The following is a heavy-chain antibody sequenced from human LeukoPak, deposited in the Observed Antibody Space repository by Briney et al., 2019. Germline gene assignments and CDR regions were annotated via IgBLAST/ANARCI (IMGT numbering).Heavy chain of an antibody. D-gene: IGHD3-10*01. CDR2: IDTSASYK. Sequence: GGSLRLSCAASGFTFTSYSMNWVRQAPGKGLEWVSFIDTSASYKYYGESMKGRFTISRDNAKKSLYLQMNGLRADDTAVYYCARGRSITLLRGVAMSDGFDIWGQGTMVTVSP. V-gene: IGHV3-21*01. CDR3: ARGRSITLLRGVAMSDGFDI. CDR1: GFTFTSYS. J-gene: IGHJ3*02.